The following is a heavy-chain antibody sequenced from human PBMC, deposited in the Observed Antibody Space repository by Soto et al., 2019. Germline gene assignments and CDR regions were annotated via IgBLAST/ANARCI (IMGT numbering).Heavy chain of an antibody. J-gene: IGHJ6*02. V-gene: IGHV1-18*01. CDR1: GYTFTNYG. Sequence: QVQVVQSGDEVKKPGASVKVSCKASGYTFTNYGFSWVRQAPGQGLEWMGWISGYNGNTKYAEKFQGRVTMTTDTSTSTAHMELRSLRSADTAVYYCAREGQAPYYYYGMDVWGQGPAVTVS. CDR3: AREGQAPYYYYGMDV. CDR2: ISGYNGNT.